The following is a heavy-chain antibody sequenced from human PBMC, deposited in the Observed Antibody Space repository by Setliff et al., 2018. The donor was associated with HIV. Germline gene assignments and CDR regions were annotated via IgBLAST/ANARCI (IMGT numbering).Heavy chain of an antibody. V-gene: IGHV1-69*10. J-gene: IGHJ4*02. Sequence: GASVKVSCKASGATFSSYGISWVRQAPGQGLEWMGGIIPILGIANYAQKFRDRVTITADKSTSTAYMELSSLRSEDTAVYFCARERRVDIAVVPAAKGTFDYWGQGTLVTVSS. CDR2: IIPILGIA. CDR1: GATFSSYG. CDR3: ARERRVDIAVVPAAKGTFDY. D-gene: IGHD2-2*01.